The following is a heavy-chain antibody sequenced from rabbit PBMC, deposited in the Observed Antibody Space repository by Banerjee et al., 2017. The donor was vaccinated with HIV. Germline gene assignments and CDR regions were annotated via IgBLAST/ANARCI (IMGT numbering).Heavy chain of an antibody. J-gene: IGHJ4*01. CDR3: ARGRWFSYFNL. D-gene: IGHD6-1*01. CDR2: IYTSSGNT. V-gene: IGHV1S45*01. Sequence: QVQLEESGGGLVQPEGSLTLTCTASGFSFRSSDYMCWVRQAPGKGLEWIACIYTSSGNTGYASWAKGRFTGSKTSSTAVTLQMTSLTAADTATYFCARGRWFSYFNLWGPGTLVTVS. CDR1: GFSFRSSDY.